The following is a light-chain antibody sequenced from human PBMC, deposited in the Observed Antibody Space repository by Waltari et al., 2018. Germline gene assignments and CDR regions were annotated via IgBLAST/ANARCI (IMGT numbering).Light chain of an antibody. Sequence: SFVLTQPPSVSVAPGQTASITCGGNNIGGNSVHWYQQKPGQAPIVVVYDDIDRPAGVAERVSGSNSGITATLTISSVEAGDEADYYCQVWDTTTDQVIFGGGTRLTVL. CDR1: NIGGNS. V-gene: IGLV3-21*02. J-gene: IGLJ2*01. CDR2: DDI. CDR3: QVWDTTTDQVI.